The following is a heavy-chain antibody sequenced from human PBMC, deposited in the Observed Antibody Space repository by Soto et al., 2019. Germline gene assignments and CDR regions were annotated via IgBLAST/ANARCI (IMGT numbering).Heavy chain of an antibody. D-gene: IGHD6-19*01. CDR3: AKGVRYSSGWGYYFDY. CDR1: GFTFSSYA. Sequence: EVQLLESGGGLVQPGGSLRLSCAASGFTFSSYAMSWVRQAPGKGLEWVSAISGSGGSTYYADSVKGRFTISRDNSKNTLYLQMNSLRAEDTAVYYCAKGVRYSSGWGYYFDYWGQGTLVTVSS. CDR2: ISGSGGST. J-gene: IGHJ4*02. V-gene: IGHV3-23*01.